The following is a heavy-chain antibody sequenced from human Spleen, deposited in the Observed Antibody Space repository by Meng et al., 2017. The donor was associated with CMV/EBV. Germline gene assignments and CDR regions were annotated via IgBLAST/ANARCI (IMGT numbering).Heavy chain of an antibody. CDR1: GFTVSSNY. CDR2: ISSSSSYI. J-gene: IGHJ6*02. Sequence: GESLKISCAASGFTVSSNYMSWVRQAPGKGLEWVSSISSSSSYIYYADSVKGRFTISRDNAKNSLYLQMNSLRAEDTAVYYCARDAYYGMDVWGQGTTVTVSS. V-gene: IGHV3-21*01. CDR3: ARDAYYGMDV.